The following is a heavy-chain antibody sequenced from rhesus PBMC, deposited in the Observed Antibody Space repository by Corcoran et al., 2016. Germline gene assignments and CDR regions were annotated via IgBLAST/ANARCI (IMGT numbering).Heavy chain of an antibody. D-gene: IGHD2-15*01. V-gene: IGHV4-76*01. J-gene: IGHJ4*01. CDR1: GGSLSGGFD. CDR3: ARRVLTAPLLDY. CDR2: IYGSSGRT. Sequence: QVQLQASGPGLVKPSETLSLTCAVSGGSLSGGFDWSWIRQHPGKGLEWSGYIYGSSGRTNYNPSLKKRVTISKDTSKNQFSLKLSSVTAADTAVYYCARRVLTAPLLDYWGQGVLVTVSS.